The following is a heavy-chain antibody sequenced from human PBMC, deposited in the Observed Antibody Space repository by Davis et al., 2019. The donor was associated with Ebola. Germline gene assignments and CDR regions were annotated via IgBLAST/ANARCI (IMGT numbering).Heavy chain of an antibody. CDR2: INWNGGST. D-gene: IGHD1-26*01. J-gene: IGHJ3*02. V-gene: IGHV3-20*04. Sequence: GGSLRLSCAASGFTFDDYAMTWVRQAPGKGLEWVSGINWNGGSTGYADSVKGRFTISRDNAKNSLYLQMNSLRAEDTAVYYCARLRGVVGAGHAFDIWGQGTMVTVSS. CDR1: GFTFDDYA. CDR3: ARLRGVVGAGHAFDI.